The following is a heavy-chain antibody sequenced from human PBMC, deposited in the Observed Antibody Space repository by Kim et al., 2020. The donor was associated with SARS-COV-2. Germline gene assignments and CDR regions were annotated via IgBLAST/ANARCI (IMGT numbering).Heavy chain of an antibody. V-gene: IGHV4-59*13. CDR3: ARLTIFGVVTLTDPDAFDI. CDR2: IYYSGST. D-gene: IGHD3-3*01. Sequence: SETLSLTCTVSGGSISSYYWSWIRQPPGKGLEWIGYIYYSGSTNYNPSLKSRVTISVDTSKNQFSLKLSSVTAADTAVYYCARLTIFGVVTLTDPDAFDIWGQGTMVTVSS. CDR1: GGSISSYY. J-gene: IGHJ3*02.